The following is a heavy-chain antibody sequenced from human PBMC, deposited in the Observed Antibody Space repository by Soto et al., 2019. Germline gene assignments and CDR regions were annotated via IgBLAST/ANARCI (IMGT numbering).Heavy chain of an antibody. CDR3: ARVGYCYYLEY. CDR2: TSHDGSNK. V-gene: IGHV3-30*04. CDR1: GLTFRNYA. D-gene: IGHD6-25*01. J-gene: IGHJ4*02. Sequence: QVHLVESGGGVVRPGRSLRLSCEVSGLTFRNYAMHWFRQAPGKGLEWVAKTSHDGSNKNYADSVTGRFTISRDNSKNTLYLQMNSLRAEDTAVYYCARVGYCYYLEYWGQGTLVIVSS.